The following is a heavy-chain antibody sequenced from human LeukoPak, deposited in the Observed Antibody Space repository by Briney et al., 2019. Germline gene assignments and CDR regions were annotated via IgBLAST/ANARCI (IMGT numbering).Heavy chain of an antibody. D-gene: IGHD4-23*01. V-gene: IGHV3-11*01. CDR2: ISSSGSTI. Sequence: GGSLRLSCAASGFTFSDYYMSWIRQAPGKGLEWVSYISSSGSTIYYADSVKGRFTISRDNAKNSLYLQMNSLRAEDTAVYYCARYQGSVTLVTPTPLDYWGQGTLVTVSS. CDR1: GFTFSDYY. J-gene: IGHJ4*02. CDR3: ARYQGSVTLVTPTPLDY.